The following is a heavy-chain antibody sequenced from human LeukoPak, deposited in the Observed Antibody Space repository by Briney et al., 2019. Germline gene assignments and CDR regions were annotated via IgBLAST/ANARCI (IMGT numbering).Heavy chain of an antibody. CDR1: GYTFTGYY. CDR3: ARDLSRIVGAIAY. CDR2: INPNSGGT. D-gene: IGHD1-26*01. J-gene: IGHJ4*02. V-gene: IGHV1-2*02. Sequence: GASVKVSCKASGYTFTGYYMHWVRQAPGQGLEWVGWINPNSGGTNYAQKFRGRVTMTRDTSISTAYMELSRLRSDDTAVYYCARDLSRIVGAIAYWGQGTLVTVSS.